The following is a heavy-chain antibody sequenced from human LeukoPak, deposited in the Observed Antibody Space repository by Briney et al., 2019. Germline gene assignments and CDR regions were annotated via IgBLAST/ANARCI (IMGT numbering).Heavy chain of an antibody. J-gene: IGHJ4*02. D-gene: IGHD3-22*01. Sequence: SETLSLTCTVSGGSISSYYWSWIRQPPGKGLEWIGYIYYSGSTKYNPSLKSRLTMSVDTSKNQFSLRLSSVIAADTAVYYCARYYDSTGSFDYWGQGTLVTVSS. CDR2: IYYSGST. CDR3: ARYYDSTGSFDY. V-gene: IGHV4-59*01. CDR1: GGSISSYY.